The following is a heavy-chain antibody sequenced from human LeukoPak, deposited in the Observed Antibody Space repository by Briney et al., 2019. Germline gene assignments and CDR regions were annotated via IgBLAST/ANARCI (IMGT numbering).Heavy chain of an antibody. CDR1: GYTFTGYY. D-gene: IGHD3-22*01. V-gene: IGHV1-2*02. CDR2: INPNSGGT. J-gene: IGHJ4*02. CDR3: ASTRSYYYDSSGYYCLNY. Sequence: ASVKVSCKASGYTFTGYYLHWVRQAPGQGLEWMGWINPNSGGTNYAQKFQGRVTMTRDTSISTAYMELSRLRSDDTAVYYCASTRSYYYDSSGYYCLNYWGQGTLVTVSS.